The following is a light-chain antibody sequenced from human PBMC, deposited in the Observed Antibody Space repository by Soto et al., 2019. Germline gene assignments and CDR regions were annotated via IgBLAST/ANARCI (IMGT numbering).Light chain of an antibody. CDR2: STN. V-gene: IGLV7-43*01. J-gene: IGLJ3*02. CDR1: TGAVTSYNY. CDR3: LLYYGGVASWV. Sequence: QAVVTQEPSLTVSPGGTVTLTCASNTGAVTSYNYPNWFQQKPGQAPRALIYSTNYKHSWTPARFSGSLLGDKAVLTVSGVQPEDEALYYCLLYYGGVASWVFGGGTKVTVL.